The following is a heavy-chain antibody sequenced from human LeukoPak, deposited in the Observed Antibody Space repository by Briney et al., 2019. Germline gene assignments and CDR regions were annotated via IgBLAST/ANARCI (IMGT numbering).Heavy chain of an antibody. D-gene: IGHD3-16*02. V-gene: IGHV3-66*01. Sequence: GGSLRLSCAASGFTVSSNYMSWVRQAPGKGLEWVSIIYSGGSAYYADSVKGRFTISRDNSKNTLYLQMNGLRAEDTAVYYCARSTLRLGELSWGQGTLVTVSS. CDR3: ARSTLRLGELS. CDR2: IYSGGSA. CDR1: GFTVSSNY. J-gene: IGHJ4*02.